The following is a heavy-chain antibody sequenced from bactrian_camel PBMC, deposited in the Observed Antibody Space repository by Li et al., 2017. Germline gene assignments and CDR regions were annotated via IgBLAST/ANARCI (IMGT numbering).Heavy chain of an antibody. CDR1: GRADGYDG. V-gene: IGHV3S45*01. D-gene: IGHD5*01. CDR2: IYTRGYTS. J-gene: IGHJ4*01. Sequence: HVQLVESGGGSVQAGGSLRLACAASGRADGYDGISGMALAWFRQAPGNSREGVATIYTRGYTSFYSDSVKGRFSISKDKDKNTIYLQMNNLKPEDTAMYFCAAVPRGKGTWGDDESTYWGQGTQVTGSS. CDR3: AAVPRGKGTWGDDESTY.